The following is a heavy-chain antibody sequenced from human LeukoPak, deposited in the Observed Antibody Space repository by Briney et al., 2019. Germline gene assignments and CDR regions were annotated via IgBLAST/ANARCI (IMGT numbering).Heavy chain of an antibody. D-gene: IGHD3-9*01. Sequence: SETLSLTCTVSGGSISSYYWSWIRQPPGKGLEWIGYIYYSGSTNYNPSLKSRVTISVDTSKNQFSLKLSSATAADTAVYYCAREGRYFDWLEHWYFDLWDRGTLVTVSS. CDR3: AREGRYFDWLEHWYFDL. CDR1: GGSISSYY. J-gene: IGHJ2*01. V-gene: IGHV4-59*01. CDR2: IYYSGST.